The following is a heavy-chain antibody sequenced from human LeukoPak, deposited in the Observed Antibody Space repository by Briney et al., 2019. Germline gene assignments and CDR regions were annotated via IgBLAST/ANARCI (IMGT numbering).Heavy chain of an antibody. D-gene: IGHD5-18*01. V-gene: IGHV1-18*01. CDR1: GYTFTGYG. Sequence: ASVKVSCKASGYTFTGYGISWVRQAPGQGLEWMGWISAYNGNTNYAQKLQGRVTMTTDTSTSTAYMELRSLRSDDTAVYYCARLKSPVSYVDYWGQGTLVTVSS. CDR3: ARLKSPVSYVDY. J-gene: IGHJ4*02. CDR2: ISAYNGNT.